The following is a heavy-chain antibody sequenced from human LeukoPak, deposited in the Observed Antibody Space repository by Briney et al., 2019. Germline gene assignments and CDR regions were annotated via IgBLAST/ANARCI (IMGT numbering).Heavy chain of an antibody. J-gene: IGHJ4*02. V-gene: IGHV4-39*01. CDR1: GGSISSSSYY. CDR2: IYYSGST. D-gene: IGHD6-19*01. CDR3: ARQGSGWLPFDY. Sequence: SETLSLTCTVSGGSISSSSYYWGWIRQPPGKGLEWIGSIYYSGSTYYNPSLKSRVTISVDTSKNQFSPKLSSVTAADTAVYYCARQGSGWLPFDYWGQGTLVTVSS.